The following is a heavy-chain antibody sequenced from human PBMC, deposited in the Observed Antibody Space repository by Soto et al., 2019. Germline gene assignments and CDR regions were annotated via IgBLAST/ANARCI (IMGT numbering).Heavy chain of an antibody. Sequence: QVQLQQWGAGLLKPSETLSLTCAVYGGSFSGYYWSWIRQPPGKGLEWIGEINHSGSTNYNPSLKSRVTISVDTSKNQFSLKLSSVTAADTAVYYCARGRIAAAGTIWFDPWGQGTLVTVSS. V-gene: IGHV4-34*01. CDR2: INHSGST. CDR3: ARGRIAAAGTIWFDP. CDR1: GGSFSGYY. J-gene: IGHJ5*02. D-gene: IGHD6-13*01.